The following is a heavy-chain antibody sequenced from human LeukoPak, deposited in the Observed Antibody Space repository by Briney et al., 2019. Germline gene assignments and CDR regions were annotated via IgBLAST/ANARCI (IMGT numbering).Heavy chain of an antibody. CDR1: GFTFSSYS. CDR2: ISSSSSTI. J-gene: IGHJ3*02. CDR3: ARGGRGYSYGGAFDI. D-gene: IGHD5-18*01. Sequence: PGGSLRLSCAASGFTFSSYSMNWVRQAPGKGLEWVSYISSSSSTIYYADSVKGRFTISRDNAKNSLYLQMNSLRAEDTAVYYCARGGRGYSYGGAFDIWGQGTMATVSS. V-gene: IGHV3-48*01.